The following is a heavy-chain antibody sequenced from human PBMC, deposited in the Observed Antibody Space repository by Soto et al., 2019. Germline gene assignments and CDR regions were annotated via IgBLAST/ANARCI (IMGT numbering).Heavy chain of an antibody. CDR2: TYSGGSS. J-gene: IGHJ6*03. D-gene: IGHD6-25*01. CDR3: ARAGAYSSANMDF. V-gene: IGHV3-66*01. Sequence: EVQLVESGGGLVQPGGSLRVSCAASGLNVSSNSMNWVRQAPGRGLEWVSITYSGGSSYYADSVKGRFTISRDNSKNTLFLQMNSLRAEDTAVYYCARAGAYSSANMDFWGKGTTVTVSS. CDR1: GLNVSSNS.